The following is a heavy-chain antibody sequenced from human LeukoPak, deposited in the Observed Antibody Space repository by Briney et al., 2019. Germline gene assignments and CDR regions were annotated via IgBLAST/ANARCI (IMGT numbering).Heavy chain of an antibody. CDR3: GKDPMVRGATYDY. V-gene: IGHV3-23*01. Sequence: GGSLRLSCAPSLYTFCVFAMTCGRQAPGKGLEWVSAIGDSGRNTYYADSMRGRFTISRDNSKNTLYLQMNSLRGEDTAIYSCGKDPMVRGATYDYWGQGTLVTVSS. D-gene: IGHD3-10*01. CDR1: LYTFCVFA. J-gene: IGHJ4*02. CDR2: IGDSGRNT.